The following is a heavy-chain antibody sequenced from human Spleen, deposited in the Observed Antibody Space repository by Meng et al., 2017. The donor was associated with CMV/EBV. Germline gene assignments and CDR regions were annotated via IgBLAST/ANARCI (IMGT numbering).Heavy chain of an antibody. CDR2: IYYSGST. J-gene: IGHJ5*02. CDR1: GGSISSGGYY. V-gene: IGHV4-31*02. Sequence: VSGGSISSGGYYWSWIRHLPGKGLEWIGYIYYSGSTYYNPSIKSRVTISIDTSKNQFSLNLSSVTAADTAVYYCARDPNGNNWFDPWGQGTLVTVSS. CDR3: ARDPNGNNWFDP. D-gene: IGHD2-8*01.